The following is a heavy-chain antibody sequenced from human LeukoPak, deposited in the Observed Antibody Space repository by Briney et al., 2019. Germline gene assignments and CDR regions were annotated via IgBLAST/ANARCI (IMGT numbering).Heavy chain of an antibody. D-gene: IGHD3-16*01. CDR1: GGSISSGSYY. Sequence: SQTLSLTCTVSGGSISSGSYYWSWIRQPAGKGLEWIGRIYTSGSTNYNPSLKSRVTISVDTSKNQFSLKLTSVTAADTAVYYCARDLQYVGAFDIWGQGTMVTVSS. CDR2: IYTSGST. CDR3: ARDLQYVGAFDI. V-gene: IGHV4-61*02. J-gene: IGHJ3*02.